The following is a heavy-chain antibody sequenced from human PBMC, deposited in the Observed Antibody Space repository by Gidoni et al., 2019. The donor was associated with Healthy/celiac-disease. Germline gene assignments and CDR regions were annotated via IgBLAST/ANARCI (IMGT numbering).Heavy chain of an antibody. CDR2: IKHSGST. CDR1: GGSFSGYY. Sequence: QVQLQQWGAGLLKPSETLSLTCAVYGGSFSGYYWSLIRQPPGKGLEWIGEIKHSGSTNYNPSLKSRVTISVDTSKNQFSLKLSSVTAADTAVYYCARGPYYDFWSGYYGAFDIWGQGTMVTVSS. J-gene: IGHJ3*02. D-gene: IGHD3-3*01. CDR3: ARGPYYDFWSGYYGAFDI. V-gene: IGHV4-34*01.